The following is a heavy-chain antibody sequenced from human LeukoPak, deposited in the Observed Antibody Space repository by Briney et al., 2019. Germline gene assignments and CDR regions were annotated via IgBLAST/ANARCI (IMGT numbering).Heavy chain of an antibody. CDR3: ARGYSSANWFDP. V-gene: IGHV4-59*01. Sequence: SETLSLTCTVSGGSISSYYWSWIRQPSGKGLEWIGYIYYSGSTNYNPSLKSRVTISVDTSKNQFSLKLSSVTAADTAVYYCARGYSSANWFDPWGQGTLVTVSS. J-gene: IGHJ5*02. CDR1: GGSISSYY. CDR2: IYYSGST. D-gene: IGHD6-25*01.